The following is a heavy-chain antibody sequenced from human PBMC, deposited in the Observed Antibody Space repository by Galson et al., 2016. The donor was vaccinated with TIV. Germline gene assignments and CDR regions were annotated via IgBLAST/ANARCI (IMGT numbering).Heavy chain of an antibody. D-gene: IGHD6-19*01. CDR2: ISFDRSDK. CDR1: GFTFSSYD. V-gene: IGHV3-33*05. J-gene: IGHJ4*02. Sequence: SLRLSCAASGFTFSSYDMHWVRQAPGKGLEWVAIISFDRSDKYYGDSVKGRFTISRDNSKNTLYLQMNNLTAEDTAVYYCARQWQSYFFDYWGQGTLVTVSS. CDR3: ARQWQSYFFDY.